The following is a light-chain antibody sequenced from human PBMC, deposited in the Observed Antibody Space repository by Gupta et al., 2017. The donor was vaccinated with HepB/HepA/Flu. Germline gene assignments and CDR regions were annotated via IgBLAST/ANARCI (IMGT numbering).Light chain of an antibody. CDR3: QQQNNWPIT. V-gene: IGKV3-11*01. J-gene: IGKJ4*01. Sequence: EIVLTQSPATLSLSPGERATLSCWASQSVSSNLAWYQQKPGQAPRLLMYGSSNRAAGIPARFSGSGSGTDFTLTISRREPEDFAVYYCQQQNNWPITFGGGTKVDI. CDR2: GSS. CDR1: QSVSSN.